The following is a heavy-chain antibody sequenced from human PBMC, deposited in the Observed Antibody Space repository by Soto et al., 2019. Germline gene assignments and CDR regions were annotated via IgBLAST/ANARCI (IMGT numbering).Heavy chain of an antibody. CDR2: IKWDASEK. CDR1: GFTFGYYW. Sequence: GGSLRLSCAASGFTFGYYWMSWVRQAPGKGLEWLATIKWDASEKKYVDSVKGRFTMSRDNAKNSVYLQMSSLRAEDAAVYYCAKPTSVTTPYYYHGVDAWGQGTAVTVSS. J-gene: IGHJ6*02. V-gene: IGHV3-7*03. D-gene: IGHD4-17*01. CDR3: AKPTSVTTPYYYHGVDA.